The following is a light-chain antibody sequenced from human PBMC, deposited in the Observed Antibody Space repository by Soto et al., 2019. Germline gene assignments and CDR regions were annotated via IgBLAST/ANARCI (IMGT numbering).Light chain of an antibody. V-gene: IGLV1-40*01. CDR3: QSYDSSLSGVV. Sequence: QSVLTQPPSVSGAPGQRVTISCTGSSSNIGAGYDVHWYQQLPGTAPKLLIYGNSNRPSGVPDRFSGSKSGTSASLAIPGIQAEDDADDYGQSYDSSLSGVVFGGGTKLTVL. J-gene: IGLJ2*01. CDR1: SSNIGAGYD. CDR2: GNS.